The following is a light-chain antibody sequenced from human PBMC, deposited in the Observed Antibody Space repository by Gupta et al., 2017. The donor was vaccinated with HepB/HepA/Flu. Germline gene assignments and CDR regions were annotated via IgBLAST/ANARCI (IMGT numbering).Light chain of an antibody. Sequence: DIVMTQSPDSLAVSLGERVTINCKSSQSGLYSSNNKKYLAWYQQKLGKSPKLLIYWASTRKSGVPYRFSGSGSGTDFTLTISSLQAEDVAVYYCQQYYSTPLTFGGGTKVEIK. CDR2: WAS. CDR1: QSGLYSSNNKKY. V-gene: IGKV4-1*01. J-gene: IGKJ4*01. CDR3: QQYYSTPLT.